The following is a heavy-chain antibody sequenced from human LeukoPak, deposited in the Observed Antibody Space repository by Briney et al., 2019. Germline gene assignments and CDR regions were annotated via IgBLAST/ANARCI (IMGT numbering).Heavy chain of an antibody. CDR1: GGSVSSYY. CDR3: ARGGQWSKFYFDN. J-gene: IGHJ4*02. D-gene: IGHD2-15*01. Sequence: TSETLSLTCSVSGGSVSSYYWSWIRQSPRKGLEWIGYIHDSGSTNYNPSLKSRVIVSVDTSKNQFSLKLRSVTAADTAVYYCARGGQWSKFYFDNWGQGTLVTVSS. CDR2: IHDSGST. V-gene: IGHV4-59*02.